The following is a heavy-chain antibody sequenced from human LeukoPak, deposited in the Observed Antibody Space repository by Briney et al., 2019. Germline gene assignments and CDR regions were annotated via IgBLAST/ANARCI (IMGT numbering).Heavy chain of an antibody. V-gene: IGHV3-74*03. CDR2: INTDGSSA. CDR1: GFTFTAYW. D-gene: IGHD2-2*01. CDR3: VRPKHRSTRWLHSGMAV. Sequence: VSLRLSCSASGFTFTAYWRDWVRQAPGKGLVWVSRINTDGSSATYADSVRGRFTISRDTSKNTLYLQMNSLRVEETAVFYCVRPKHRSTRWLHSGMAVWGQGTTVIVSS. J-gene: IGHJ6*02.